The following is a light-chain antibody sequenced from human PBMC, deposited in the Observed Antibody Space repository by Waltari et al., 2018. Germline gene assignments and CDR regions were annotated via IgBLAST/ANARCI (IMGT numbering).Light chain of an antibody. Sequence: QSVLTQPPSASGTPGQGVTISCSGRSSTTGSHYACWYQQLPGTTPKLLIYKNGQRPSGVPDRFSGSKSGTSASLAVSGLRSEDEADYYCAAWDDSLSGPVFGGGTKLTVL. CDR2: KNG. V-gene: IGLV1-47*01. CDR1: SSTTGSHY. CDR3: AAWDDSLSGPV. J-gene: IGLJ2*01.